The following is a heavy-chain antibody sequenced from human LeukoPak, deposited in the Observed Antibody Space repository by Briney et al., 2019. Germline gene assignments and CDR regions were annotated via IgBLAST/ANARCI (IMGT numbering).Heavy chain of an antibody. V-gene: IGHV1-2*02. Sequence: ASVKVSCKASGYTFTGYYMHWVRQAPGQGLEWMGWINPNSGGTNYAQKFQGRVTMTRDTSISTAYMELSRLRSDDTAVYYCARGGAVVVAATKRAPGRTAMVPFDYWGQGTLVTVSS. CDR2: INPNSGGT. J-gene: IGHJ4*02. D-gene: IGHD2-15*01. CDR1: GYTFTGYY. CDR3: ARGGAVVVAATKRAPGRTAMVPFDY.